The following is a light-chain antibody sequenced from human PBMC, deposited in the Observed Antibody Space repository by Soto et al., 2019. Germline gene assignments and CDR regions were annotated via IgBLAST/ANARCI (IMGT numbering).Light chain of an antibody. CDR3: SSYTSSSTLYI. CDR2: EVS. Sequence: QPVLTQPASVSGSPGQSITISCTATSSDVATYNYVSWYQQHPGKAPKLMIFEVSHRPSGISNRFSGSKSGNTASLTISGLQAGDEADYFCSSYTSSSTLYIFGTGTKVTVL. V-gene: IGLV2-14*01. CDR1: SSDVATYNY. J-gene: IGLJ1*01.